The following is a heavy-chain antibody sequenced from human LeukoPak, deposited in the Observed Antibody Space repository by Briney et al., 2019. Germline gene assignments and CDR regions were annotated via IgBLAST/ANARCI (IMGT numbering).Heavy chain of an antibody. V-gene: IGHV3-23*01. CDR1: GFTFSSFA. CDR2: ISSDGST. D-gene: IGHD2-2*01. CDR3: AKVPKGGYFDY. Sequence: GGSLRLSCAASGFTFSSFAMSWVRQSPGKGLEWVSVISSDGSTYYADSGKGRFTISRDISKNTLYLQMNSLRAEDTAVYYCAKVPKGGYFDYWGQGTLVTVSS. J-gene: IGHJ4*02.